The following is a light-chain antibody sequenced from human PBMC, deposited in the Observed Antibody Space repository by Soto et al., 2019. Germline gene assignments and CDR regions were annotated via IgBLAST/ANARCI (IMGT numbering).Light chain of an antibody. Sequence: DIQMTPSPSTLSASVGDRVTITCRASQSISTWLAWYQQKPGKAPKLLIYKASSLESGVPSRFSGSGSGTEFTLTISSLQPDDFATFYCQQYINRWTFGQGTQVDIK. CDR2: KAS. V-gene: IGKV1-5*03. CDR1: QSISTW. J-gene: IGKJ1*01. CDR3: QQYINRWT.